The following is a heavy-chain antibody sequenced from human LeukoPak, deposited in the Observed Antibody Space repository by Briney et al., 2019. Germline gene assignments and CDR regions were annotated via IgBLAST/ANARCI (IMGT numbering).Heavy chain of an antibody. CDR3: ARGRPHGNDY. D-gene: IGHD4-23*01. V-gene: IGHV3-7*01. Sequence: PGGSLRLSCAASGFTFGSCWMNWVRQTPGKGLEWVANINQDGSQKFYVDSVKGRFTISRDNANNSLYLQMNSLRAEDTAVYYCARGRPHGNDYWGQGTLVTVPS. CDR2: INQDGSQK. J-gene: IGHJ4*02. CDR1: GFTFGSCW.